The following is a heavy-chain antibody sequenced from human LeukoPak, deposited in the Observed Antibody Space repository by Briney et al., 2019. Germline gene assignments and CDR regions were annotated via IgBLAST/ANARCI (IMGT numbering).Heavy chain of an antibody. J-gene: IGHJ4*02. CDR3: AREGIAAAGTGSSGFDY. CDR1: GYTFTGYY. Sequence: GASVKVSCKSSGYTFTGYYMHWVRQAPGQGLEWMGWINPNSGGTNYAQKFQGRVTMTRDTSISTAYMELSRLRSDDTAVYYCAREGIAAAGTGSSGFDYWGQGTLVTVSS. V-gene: IGHV1-2*02. CDR2: INPNSGGT. D-gene: IGHD6-13*01.